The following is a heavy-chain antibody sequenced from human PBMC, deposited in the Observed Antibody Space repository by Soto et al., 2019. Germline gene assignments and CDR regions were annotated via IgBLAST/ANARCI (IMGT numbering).Heavy chain of an antibody. CDR1: GYTFTSYG. D-gene: IGHD3-10*01. CDR2: ISAYNGNT. Sequence: ASVKVSCKASGYTFTSYGSSWVRQAPGQGLEGMGWISAYNGNTNYAQKLQGRGTMTTDTSTSTAYMELRSLRSDDTAVYYCARDAPLYYGSGSYKSGQDDYWGQGTLVTVSS. V-gene: IGHV1-18*01. J-gene: IGHJ4*02. CDR3: ARDAPLYYGSGSYKSGQDDY.